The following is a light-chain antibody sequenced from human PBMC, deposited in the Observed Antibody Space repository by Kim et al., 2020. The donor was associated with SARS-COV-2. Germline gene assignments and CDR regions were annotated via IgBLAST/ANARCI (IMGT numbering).Light chain of an antibody. CDR2: GNS. Sequence: VTSSCTGSSSNIGACYDVHWYQQLPGTAPKLLIYGNSNRPSGVPDRFSGSKSGTSASLAITGLQAEDEADYYCQSYDSSLSGSRVFGGGTKLTVL. CDR3: QSYDSSLSGSRV. J-gene: IGLJ2*01. CDR1: SSNIGACYD. V-gene: IGLV1-40*01.